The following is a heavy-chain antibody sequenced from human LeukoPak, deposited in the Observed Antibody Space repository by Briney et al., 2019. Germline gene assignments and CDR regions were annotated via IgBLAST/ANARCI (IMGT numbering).Heavy chain of an antibody. CDR2: ISYDGSNK. Sequence: PGRSLRLSCAASGFTFSSYGMHWVRQAPGEGLEWVAVISYDGSNKYYADSVKGRFTISRDNSKNTLYLQMNSLRAEDTAVYYCAKDSGYRTGDYWGQGTLVTVSS. CDR1: GFTFSSYG. D-gene: IGHD3-10*01. J-gene: IGHJ4*02. V-gene: IGHV3-30*18. CDR3: AKDSGYRTGDY.